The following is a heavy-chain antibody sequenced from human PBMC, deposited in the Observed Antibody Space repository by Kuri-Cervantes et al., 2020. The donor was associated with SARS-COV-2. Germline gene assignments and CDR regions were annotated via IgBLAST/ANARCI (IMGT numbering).Heavy chain of an antibody. CDR1: GYTFTGYY. V-gene: IGHV1-2*02. D-gene: IGHD6-13*01. Sequence: ASVKVSCKASGYTFTGYYMNWVRQAPGQGLEWMGWINPNSGGTNYAQKFQGRVTMTRDTSISTAYMGLSRLRSDDTAVYYCARGVAPNWYSSSWYYFDYWGQGTLVTVSS. CDR3: ARGVAPNWYSSSWYYFDY. CDR2: INPNSGGT. J-gene: IGHJ4*02.